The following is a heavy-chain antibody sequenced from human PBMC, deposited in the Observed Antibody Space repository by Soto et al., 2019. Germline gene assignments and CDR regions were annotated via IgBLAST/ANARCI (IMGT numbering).Heavy chain of an antibody. Sequence: ASVKVSCEASGYTFTSYAMHWVRQAPGQRLEWMGWINAGNGNTKYSQKFQGRVTITRDTSASTAYMELSSLRSEDTAVYYCAIDLLSVQRPYYSVDCWGKGSTVNVAS. D-gene: IGHD6-25*01. CDR3: AIDLLSVQRPYYSVDC. CDR2: INAGNGNT. V-gene: IGHV1-3*01. J-gene: IGHJ6*03. CDR1: GYTFTSYA.